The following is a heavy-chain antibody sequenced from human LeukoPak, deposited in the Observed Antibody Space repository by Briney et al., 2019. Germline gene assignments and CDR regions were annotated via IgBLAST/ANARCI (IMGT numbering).Heavy chain of an antibody. CDR1: GGSISSDYW. Sequence: SGTLSLTCAVSGGSISSDYWWSWVRQPPGNGLEWIGEIYHNGTTNYNPSLKSRVTISVDKSKNQFSLELSSVTAADTAVYYCATNSGWRFDYWGQGTLVTVSS. CDR3: ATNSGWRFDY. V-gene: IGHV4-4*02. J-gene: IGHJ4*02. D-gene: IGHD6-19*01. CDR2: IYHNGTT.